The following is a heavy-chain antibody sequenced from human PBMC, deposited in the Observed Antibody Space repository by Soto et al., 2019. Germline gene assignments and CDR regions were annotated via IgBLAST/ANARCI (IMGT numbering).Heavy chain of an antibody. Sequence: QVPLVQSGAEVKKPGSSVTVSCKASGGTFSSYAIHWVRQAPGQGLEWMGGIIPMYGPAKYAQRFQGRVTITADESTTPVYMELTSLTSQDTAVYYCARVTSMVRGVIDNWFDPWGHGNLVTVSS. J-gene: IGHJ5*02. CDR2: IIPMYGPA. V-gene: IGHV1-69*01. CDR1: GGTFSSYA. CDR3: ARVTSMVRGVIDNWFDP. D-gene: IGHD3-10*01.